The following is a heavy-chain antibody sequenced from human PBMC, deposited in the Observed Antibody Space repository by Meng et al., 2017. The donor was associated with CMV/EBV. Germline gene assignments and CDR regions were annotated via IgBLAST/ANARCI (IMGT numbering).Heavy chain of an antibody. J-gene: IGHJ6*02. D-gene: IGHD3-3*01. V-gene: IGHV3-74*01. Sequence: GGSLRRSCAASGFTFSSYWMHWVRQAPGKGLGWVSRINSDGSSTSYADSVKGRFTISRDNAKNTLYLQMNSLRAEDTAVYYCASNYDLTYYYYYGMDVWGQGTTVTVSS. CDR2: INSDGSST. CDR1: GFTFSSYW. CDR3: ASNYDLTYYYYYGMDV.